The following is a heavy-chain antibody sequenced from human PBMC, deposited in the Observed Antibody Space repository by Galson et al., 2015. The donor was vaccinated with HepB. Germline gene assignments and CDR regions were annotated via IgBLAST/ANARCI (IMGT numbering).Heavy chain of an antibody. CDR1: GFPFSNYG. D-gene: IGHD6-13*01. Sequence: SLRLSCATSGFPFSNYGVHWVRQAPGKGLEWVEFIRYDGNYKYYADSVKGRFTISRDNSKDTLDLQMSSLRVEDTAEYYCAKGVPYGRSWYGSMDVGGQGTTVTVSS. V-gene: IGHV3-30*02. CDR3: AKGVPYGRSWYGSMDV. J-gene: IGHJ6*02. CDR2: IRYDGNYK.